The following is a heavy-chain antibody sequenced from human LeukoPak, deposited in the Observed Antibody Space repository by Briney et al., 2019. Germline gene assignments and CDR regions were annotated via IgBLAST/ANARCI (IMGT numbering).Heavy chain of an antibody. V-gene: IGHV4-61*05. J-gene: IGHJ3*02. D-gene: IGHD3-3*01. CDR2: IYYSGST. CDR1: SGSISTSNYY. CDR3: ARGRAVRFLEWLSLPPGVGAFDI. Sequence: SETLSLTCTVSSGSISTSNYYWGWVRQPPGKGLEWIGYIYYSGSTNYNPSLKSRVTISVDTSKNQFSLKLSSVTAADTAVYYCARGRAVRFLEWLSLPPGVGAFDIWGQGTMVTVSS.